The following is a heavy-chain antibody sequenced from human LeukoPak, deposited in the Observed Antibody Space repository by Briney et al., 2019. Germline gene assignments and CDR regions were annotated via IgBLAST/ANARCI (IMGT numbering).Heavy chain of an antibody. Sequence: GRSLRLSCAASGFTFSSYGMHWVRQAPGKGLEWVAVISYDGSNKYYADSVKGRFTISRDNSKNTLYLQMNNLRAEDTAVYYCAKDRSWAGDYWGQGTLVTVSS. CDR2: ISYDGSNK. CDR3: AKDRSWAGDY. J-gene: IGHJ4*02. V-gene: IGHV3-30*18. D-gene: IGHD6-13*01. CDR1: GFTFSSYG.